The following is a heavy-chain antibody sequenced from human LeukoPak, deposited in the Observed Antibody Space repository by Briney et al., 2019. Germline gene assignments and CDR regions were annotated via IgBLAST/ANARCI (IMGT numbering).Heavy chain of an antibody. J-gene: IGHJ5*02. V-gene: IGHV4-61*02. CDR2: IYTSGST. D-gene: IGHD4-23*01. Sequence: SQTLSLTCTVSGGSISSDDYHWTWIRQPAGKGLEWIGRIYTSGSTNYNPSLKSRVTTSVDTSKNQFSLKLSSVTAADTAVYYCARVFGGPVSRKFDPWGQGTLVTVSS. CDR1: GGSISSDDYH. CDR3: ARVFGGPVSRKFDP.